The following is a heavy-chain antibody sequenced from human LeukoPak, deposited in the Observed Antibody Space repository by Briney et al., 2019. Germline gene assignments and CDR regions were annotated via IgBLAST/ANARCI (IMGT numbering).Heavy chain of an antibody. D-gene: IGHD5-24*01. CDR3: ARERIGDGYNYAY. CDR2: ISGSGGST. V-gene: IGHV3-23*01. Sequence: GGSLRLSCVASGFIFTSYPMHWLRQAPGKGLEWVSAISGSGGSTFYADSVKGRFTISRDNSKNTLYLQMNSLRAEDTAVYYCARERIGDGYNYAYWGQGTLVTVSS. J-gene: IGHJ4*02. CDR1: GFIFTSYP.